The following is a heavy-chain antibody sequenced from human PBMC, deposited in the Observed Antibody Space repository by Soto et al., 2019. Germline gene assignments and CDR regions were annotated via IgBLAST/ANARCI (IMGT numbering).Heavy chain of an antibody. CDR2: ISYDGSNK. V-gene: IGHV3-30-3*01. Sequence: GGSLRLSCAASGFTFSSYAMHWVRQAPGKGLEWVAVISYDGSNKYYADSVKGRFTISRDNSKNTLYLQMNSLRAEDTAVYYCARDWGLDIVVVPASIDYWGQGTLVTVSS. CDR3: ARDWGLDIVVVPASIDY. D-gene: IGHD2-2*03. J-gene: IGHJ4*02. CDR1: GFTFSSYA.